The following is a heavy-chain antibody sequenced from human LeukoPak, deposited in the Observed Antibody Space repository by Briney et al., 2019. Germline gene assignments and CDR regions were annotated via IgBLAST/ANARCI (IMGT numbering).Heavy chain of an antibody. CDR2: ISGSGGST. CDR1: GFTFSSYA. V-gene: IGHV3-23*01. Sequence: PGGSLRLSCAASGFTFSSYAMSWVRQAPGKGLEWVSAISGSGGSTYYADSVKGRFTISRDNSKNTLYLQMNSLRAEDTAVYYCARVQSGYSYGSFDYWGQGTLVTVSS. D-gene: IGHD5-18*01. J-gene: IGHJ4*02. CDR3: ARVQSGYSYGSFDY.